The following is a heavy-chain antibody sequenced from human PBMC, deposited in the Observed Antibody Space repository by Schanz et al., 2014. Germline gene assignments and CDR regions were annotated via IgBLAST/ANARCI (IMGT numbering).Heavy chain of an antibody. J-gene: IGHJ4*02. CDR2: IRYDGNNK. V-gene: IGHV3-30*02. CDR1: GFTFSTYG. D-gene: IGHD1-26*01. Sequence: QVQLVESGGGVVQPGGSLRLSCAASGFTFSTYGMHWVRQAPGKGLEWVAFIRYDGNNKYYADSVKGRFTISRDNSKNTLYLQMNSLRAEDTAVYYCAKGAEVGAQLFDYWGQGTLVTVSS. CDR3: AKGAEVGAQLFDY.